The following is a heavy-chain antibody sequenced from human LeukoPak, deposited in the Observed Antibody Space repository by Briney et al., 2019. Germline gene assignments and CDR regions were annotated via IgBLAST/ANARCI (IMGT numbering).Heavy chain of an antibody. V-gene: IGHV4-34*01. CDR3: AAPGYSSSSGAFDI. D-gene: IGHD6-13*01. J-gene: IGHJ3*02. CDR1: GGSFSGYY. Sequence: SETLSLTCAVYGGSFSGYYWSWIRQPPGKGLEWIGEINHSGSTNYNPSLKSRVTISVDTSKNQFSLKLSSVTAADTAVYYCAAPGYSSSSGAFDIWGQGTMVTVSS. CDR2: INHSGST.